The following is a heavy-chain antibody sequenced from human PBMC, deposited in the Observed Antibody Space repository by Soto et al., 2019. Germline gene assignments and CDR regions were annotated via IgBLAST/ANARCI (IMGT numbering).Heavy chain of an antibody. D-gene: IGHD4-17*01. CDR3: ARAEGDDDYGDDAFDI. CDR2: INPNSGGT. V-gene: IGHV1-2*02. Sequence: GASVKVSCKASGYTFTGNYMHWVRQAPGQGLEWMGWINPNSGGTNYAQKFQGRVTMTRDTSISTAYMELSRLRSDDTAVYYCARAEGDDDYGDDAFDIWGQGTMVTVSS. J-gene: IGHJ3*02. CDR1: GYTFTGNY.